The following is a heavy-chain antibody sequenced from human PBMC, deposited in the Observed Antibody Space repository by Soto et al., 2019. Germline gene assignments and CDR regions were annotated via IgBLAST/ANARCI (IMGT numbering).Heavy chain of an antibody. CDR2: IIPIFGTA. CDR3: ARALAGGVCSSTSCYDY. Sequence: QVQLVQSGAEVKKPGSSVKVSCKASGGTFSSYAISWVRQAPGQGLEWMGGIIPIFGTANYAQKFQGRVTITADESTSTAYMELSSRISEDTAGYYCARALAGGVCSSTSCYDYWGQGTLVTVSS. D-gene: IGHD2-2*01. V-gene: IGHV1-69*01. CDR1: GGTFSSYA. J-gene: IGHJ4*02.